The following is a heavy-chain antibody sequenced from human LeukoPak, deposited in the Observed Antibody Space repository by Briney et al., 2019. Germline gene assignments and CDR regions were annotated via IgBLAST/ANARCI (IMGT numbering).Heavy chain of an antibody. CDR2: INHSGST. CDR1: GGSFSGYY. V-gene: IGHV4-34*01. CDR3: ARGTTGWSDGMDV. Sequence: PSETLSPTCAVYGGSFSGYYWSWIRQPPGKGLEWIGEINHSGSTNYNPSLKSRVTISVDTSKNQFSLKLSSVTAADTAVYYCARGTTGWSDGMDVWGQGTTVTVSS. D-gene: IGHD2-15*01. J-gene: IGHJ6*02.